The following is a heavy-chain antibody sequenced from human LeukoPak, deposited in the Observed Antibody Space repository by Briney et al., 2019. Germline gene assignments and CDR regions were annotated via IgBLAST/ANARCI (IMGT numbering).Heavy chain of an antibody. Sequence: ASVTVSCKASGYTFTSYAMHWVRQAPGQRLEWMGWINAGNGNTKYSQKFQGRVTITRDTSASTAYMELSSLRSEDTAVYYCARIDYGDYQGAFDIWGQGTMVTVSS. J-gene: IGHJ3*02. D-gene: IGHD4-17*01. CDR2: INAGNGNT. CDR1: GYTFTSYA. V-gene: IGHV1-3*01. CDR3: ARIDYGDYQGAFDI.